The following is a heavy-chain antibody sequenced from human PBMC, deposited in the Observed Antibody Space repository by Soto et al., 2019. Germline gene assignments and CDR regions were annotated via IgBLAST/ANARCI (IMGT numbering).Heavy chain of an antibody. CDR3: ARERDYWFDT. V-gene: IGHV4-34*01. J-gene: IGHJ5*02. CDR1: GGSFSGYY. Sequence: SETLSLTCAVYGGSFSGYYWSWIRQPPGKGLEWIGEINHSGSTNYNPSLKSRVTISVDTSKNQFSLKLSSVTAADTAVYYCARERDYWFDTWGQGTLVTVSS. CDR2: INHSGST.